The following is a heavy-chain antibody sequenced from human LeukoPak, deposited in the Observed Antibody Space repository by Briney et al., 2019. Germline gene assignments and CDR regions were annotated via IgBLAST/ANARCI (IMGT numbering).Heavy chain of an antibody. J-gene: IGHJ3*02. D-gene: IGHD3-16*01. V-gene: IGHV4-31*03. CDR2: IYYSGST. Sequence: TSQTLSLTCTVSGGSISSGGYYWSWIRQHPGKGLEWIGYIYYSGSTYYNPSLKSRVTISVDTSKNQFSLKLSSVTAADTAVYYCARPSGSWGAFDIWGQGTTVTVSS. CDR3: ARPSGSWGAFDI. CDR1: GGSISSGGYY.